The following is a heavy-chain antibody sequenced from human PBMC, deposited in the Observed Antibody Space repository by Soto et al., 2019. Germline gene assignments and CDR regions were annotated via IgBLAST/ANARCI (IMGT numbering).Heavy chain of an antibody. CDR1: GFTFSSYA. Sequence: DVQLLESGGHLVQPGGSLRLSCAASGFTFSSYAMIWVRQAPGKGLEWVSSVSAGGDMTYYSDSVKGRFTISRDNSNNALFLQMNSLRIEDTDLYYCARGDRGGSGSPASYYYSGLDVWGQGATVTVS. J-gene: IGHJ6*02. CDR2: VSAGGDMT. V-gene: IGHV3-23*01. CDR3: ARGDRGGSGSPASYYYSGLDV. D-gene: IGHD3-10*01.